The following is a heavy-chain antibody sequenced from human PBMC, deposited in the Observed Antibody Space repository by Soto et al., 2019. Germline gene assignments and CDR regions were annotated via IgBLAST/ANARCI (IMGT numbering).Heavy chain of an antibody. CDR3: ARGVVEAGTFDR. D-gene: IGHD6-19*01. V-gene: IGHV1-3*01. Sequence: QVQLLQSGAAVKKPGASVQVSCKASGYTFVNYAIHWLRQAPGQSLEWMGWISAADGDTKYSQKFQDRVTITRDTFASPAYMQLSSLRSEDTAVYHCARGVVEAGTFDRWGQGTLVTVSS. J-gene: IGHJ4*02. CDR2: ISAADGDT. CDR1: GYTFVNYA.